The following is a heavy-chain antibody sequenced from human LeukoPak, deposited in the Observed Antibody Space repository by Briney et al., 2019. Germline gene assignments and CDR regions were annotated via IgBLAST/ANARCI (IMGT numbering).Heavy chain of an antibody. CDR1: GYTFTSYG. J-gene: IGHJ5*02. Sequence: ASVKVSCKASGYTFTSYGISWVRQAPGQGLEWVGWISAYNGNTNYAQKLQGRVTMTTDTSTSTAYMELRSLRSDDTAVYYCARRGPYYYDSSGYYTNWFDPWGQGTLITVSS. V-gene: IGHV1-18*01. CDR3: ARRGPYYYDSSGYYTNWFDP. CDR2: ISAYNGNT. D-gene: IGHD3-22*01.